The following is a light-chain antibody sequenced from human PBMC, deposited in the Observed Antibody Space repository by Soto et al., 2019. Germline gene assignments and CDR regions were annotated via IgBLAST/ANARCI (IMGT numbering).Light chain of an antibody. J-gene: IGKJ1*01. CDR1: QTVSSN. Sequence: ETVMTQSPATLSVSPGERATLSCRASQTVSSNLAWYQQKPGQAPRLLIYDASTRATGIPARFRGSGSGTQFTLTISSLQSEDFAVYYCQQYSGWPRTLGQGTKVDIK. CDR2: DAS. CDR3: QQYSGWPRT. V-gene: IGKV3-15*01.